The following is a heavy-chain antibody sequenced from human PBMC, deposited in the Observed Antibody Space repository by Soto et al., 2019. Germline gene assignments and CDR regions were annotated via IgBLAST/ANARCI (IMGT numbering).Heavy chain of an antibody. D-gene: IGHD6-13*01. CDR2: INHSGST. CDR3: ARGRGGLGIAARYNWFDP. Sequence: PSETLSLTCAVYGGSFSGYYWSWIRQPSGKGLAWIGEINHSGSTNHNPSLKSRVTISVDTSKNQFSLKLSSVTAADTAVYYCARGRGGLGIAARYNWFDPWGQGTLVTVSS. V-gene: IGHV4-34*01. J-gene: IGHJ5*02. CDR1: GGSFSGYY.